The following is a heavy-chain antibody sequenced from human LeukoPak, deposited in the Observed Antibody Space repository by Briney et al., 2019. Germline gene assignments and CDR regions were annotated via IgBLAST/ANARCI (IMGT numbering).Heavy chain of an antibody. V-gene: IGHV4-4*02. Sequence: SETLSLTCAVSGGSISSSSGDCWTWVRQPPGKGLEWIGEIYHSGSTNYNPSLKSRVTMLLDKSKNQFSLKLSSVTAADTAVYYCARNGGNSDFDYWGQGTLVTVSS. CDR1: GGSISSSSGDC. CDR2: IYHSGST. CDR3: ARNGGNSDFDY. D-gene: IGHD4-23*01. J-gene: IGHJ4*02.